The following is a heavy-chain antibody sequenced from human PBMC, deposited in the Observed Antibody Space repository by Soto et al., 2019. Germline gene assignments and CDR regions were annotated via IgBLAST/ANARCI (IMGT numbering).Heavy chain of an antibody. CDR1: GGTFSSYT. Sequence: SVKVSCKASGGTFSSYTISWVRQAPGQGLEWMGRIIPILGIANYAQKFQGRVTITADKSTSTAYMELSSLRSEDTAVYYCARVDCSSTSCYALRGFDYWGQGTLVTVSS. D-gene: IGHD2-2*01. CDR3: ARVDCSSTSCYALRGFDY. CDR2: IIPILGIA. J-gene: IGHJ4*02. V-gene: IGHV1-69*02.